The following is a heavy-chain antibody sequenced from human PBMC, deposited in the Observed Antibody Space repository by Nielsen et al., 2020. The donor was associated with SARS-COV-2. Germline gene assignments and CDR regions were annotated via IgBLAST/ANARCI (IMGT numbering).Heavy chain of an antibody. CDR3: ARSRGCSATSCFFDY. J-gene: IGHJ4*02. V-gene: IGHV1-3*04. CDR1: GYTFTAYA. D-gene: IGHD2-2*01. CDR2: INSDSGNT. Sequence: ASVKVSCKASGYTFTAYAIHWVRQDPGQRLEWMGWINSDSGNTKYSQKFQGRVTMTRDTSANTAYMELSSLSSEDTAVYYCARSRGCSATSCFFDYWGQGALVTVSS.